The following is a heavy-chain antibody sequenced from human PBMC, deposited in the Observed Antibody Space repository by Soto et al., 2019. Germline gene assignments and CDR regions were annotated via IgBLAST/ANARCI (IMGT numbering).Heavy chain of an antibody. V-gene: IGHV4-31*03. D-gene: IGHD1-1*01. CDR3: ASSGVTGTVTPSHWLGP. J-gene: IGHJ5*02. Sequence: SETLSLTCTVSGDSIGGVGYWSWIRQFPGRGLEWIGCISSSGSTYYNPALNNRISLSLDTSQNQFSLKLLSVTAADTAIYYCASSGVTGTVTPSHWLGPWGQGTLVTVSS. CDR2: ISSSGST. CDR1: GDSIGGVGY.